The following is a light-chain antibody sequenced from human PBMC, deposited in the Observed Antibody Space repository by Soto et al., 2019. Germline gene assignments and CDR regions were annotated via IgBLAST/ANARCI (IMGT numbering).Light chain of an antibody. CDR1: QSVSSN. J-gene: IGKJ2*01. V-gene: IGKV3-15*01. CDR3: QQYYKWPTYT. CDR2: GVS. Sequence: EIVMTQSPATLSVSPGERATLSCRASQSVSSNLAWYQQKPGQAPRLLISGVSTRATGIPARFSGSGSGTEFTLTISSLQSEDFAVYFCQQYYKWPTYTFGQGTKVEIK.